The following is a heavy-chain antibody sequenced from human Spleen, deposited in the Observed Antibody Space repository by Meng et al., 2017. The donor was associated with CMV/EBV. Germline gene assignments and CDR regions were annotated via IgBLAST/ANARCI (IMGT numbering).Heavy chain of an antibody. J-gene: IGHJ4*02. D-gene: IGHD3-9*01. V-gene: IGHV3-30*04. CDR3: TRYFDWSFDY. CDR1: GFTVSNYA. Sequence: LSGAASGFTVSNYAMHWVRQAPGKGLEWVSFISYDGSYTYYADSVKGRFTVSRDNSKNTLYLQMNSLRVDDTAIYYCTRYFDWSFDYWGQGTLVTVSS. CDR2: ISYDGSYT.